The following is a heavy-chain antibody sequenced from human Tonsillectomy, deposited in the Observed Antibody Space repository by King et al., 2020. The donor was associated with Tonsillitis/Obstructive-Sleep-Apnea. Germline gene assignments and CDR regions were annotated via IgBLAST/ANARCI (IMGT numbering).Heavy chain of an antibody. J-gene: IGHJ6*03. CDR2: INWNGGST. D-gene: IGHD2-15*01. CDR1: GFTFDDYG. CDR3: ARAPVPGSGGGCYGYYYYYMDV. Sequence: EQLVQSGGGVVRPGGSLRLSCAASGFTFDDYGMSWVRQAPGKGLEWVSGINWNGGSTGYADSVKGRFTISTANAKNSLYLQMNRLRAEDTALYYCARAPVPGSGGGCYGYYYYYMDVGGKRTTVTVS. V-gene: IGHV3-20*04.